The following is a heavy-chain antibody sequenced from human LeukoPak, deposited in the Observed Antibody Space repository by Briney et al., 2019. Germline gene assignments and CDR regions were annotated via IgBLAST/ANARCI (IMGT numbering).Heavy chain of an antibody. CDR2: INHSGST. D-gene: IGHD1-1*01. J-gene: IGHJ4*02. CDR3: ARATLQLEPRPFDY. CDR1: GGSFNAYY. Sequence: PSETLSLTCAVYGGSFNAYYWSWIRQPPGKGLEWIGEINHSGSTNYNSSLKSRVTISVDTSKNQFSLKLSSVTAADTAIYYCARATLQLEPRPFDYWGQGTLATVSS. V-gene: IGHV4-34*01.